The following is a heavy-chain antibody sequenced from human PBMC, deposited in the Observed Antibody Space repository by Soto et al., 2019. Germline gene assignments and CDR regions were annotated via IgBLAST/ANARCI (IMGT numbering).Heavy chain of an antibody. V-gene: IGHV4-39*01. J-gene: IGHJ4*02. D-gene: IGHD3-10*01. CDR1: GGPLSSSNYY. Sequence: PSETLSLTCTVSGGPLSSSNYYWGWIRQPPGKGLEWIGSMSYSGSTYYNPSLKRRVTISGDTSKSQFSLKLSSVTAADTAVYYCARARVRGVIIPFDYWGQGTLVTVSS. CDR3: ARARVRGVIIPFDY. CDR2: MSYSGST.